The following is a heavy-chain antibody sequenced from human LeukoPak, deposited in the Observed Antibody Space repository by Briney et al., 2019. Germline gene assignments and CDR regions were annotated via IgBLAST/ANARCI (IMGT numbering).Heavy chain of an antibody. CDR2: IKNKTDGATT. J-gene: IGHJ6*03. D-gene: IGHD4-23*01. CDR1: GFTFSNAW. V-gene: IGHV3-15*01. CDR3: TVVCGNSVDMDV. Sequence: GGSLRLSCAASGFTFSNAWMSWVRQAPGKGLEWVGRIKNKTDGATTDYAAPVKGRFTISRDDSKKTLYLQMNSLQTEDTGVYYCTVVCGNSVDMDVWSKGTTVTVSS.